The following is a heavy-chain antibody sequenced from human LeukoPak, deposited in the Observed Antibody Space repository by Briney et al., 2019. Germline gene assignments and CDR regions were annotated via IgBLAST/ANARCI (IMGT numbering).Heavy chain of an antibody. Sequence: GGSLRLSCAASGFIFSTYSMNWVRQAPGKGLEWVSYISSSSSTVYYAYTVKGRFTISSDKASNSPYLHMNSLGAEDTAVYYWARDDHYNYYYMDGWGKGATVTAS. CDR3: ARDDHYNYYYMDG. V-gene: IGHV3-48*01. J-gene: IGHJ6*03. CDR1: GFIFSTYS. CDR2: ISSSSSTV.